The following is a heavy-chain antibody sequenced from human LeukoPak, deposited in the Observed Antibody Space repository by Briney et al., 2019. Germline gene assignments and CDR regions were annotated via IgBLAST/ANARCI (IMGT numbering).Heavy chain of an antibody. CDR3: AREKQGDSSSWYGRYFDY. CDR2: IYYSGST. D-gene: IGHD6-13*01. V-gene: IGHV4-59*01. Sequence: MASETLSLTCTVSGGSISSYYWSWIRQPPGKGLEWIGYIYYSGSTNYNPSLKSRVTISVDTSKNQFSLKLSSVTAADTAVYYCAREKQGDSSSWYGRYFDYWGQGTLVTVSS. J-gene: IGHJ4*02. CDR1: GGSISSYY.